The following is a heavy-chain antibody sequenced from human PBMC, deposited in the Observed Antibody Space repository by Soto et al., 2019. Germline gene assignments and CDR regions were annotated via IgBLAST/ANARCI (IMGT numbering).Heavy chain of an antibody. CDR1: GYNFTRFG. D-gene: IGHD6-13*01. J-gene: IGHJ6*04. V-gene: IGHV1-18*01. CDR2: MGAHSGNT. CDR3: AREGQQLSQEDDDQWGRGDV. Sequence: QFQLVQSGAEVKKPGASVKVSCKASGYNFTRFGITWVRQAPGHGLEWMGWMGAHSGNTRQAQKFQGRLTMTTDAAKNTVYIDLRSLTPDDTALYYCAREGQQLSQEDDDQWGRGDVWGEGTAVLASP.